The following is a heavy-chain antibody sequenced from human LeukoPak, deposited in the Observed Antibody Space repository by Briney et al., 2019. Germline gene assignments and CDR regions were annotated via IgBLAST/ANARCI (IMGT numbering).Heavy chain of an antibody. CDR1: GGSISSGSYY. D-gene: IGHD6-13*01. CDR3: ARAYSSSWYFNWFDP. Sequence: PSQTLSLTCTVSGGSISSGSYYWSWIRQPAGKGLEWIGRIYTSGSTNYNPSLKSRVTISVDTSKNQFSLKLSSVTAADTAVYFSARAYSSSWYFNWFDPWGQGTLVTVSS. CDR2: IYTSGST. J-gene: IGHJ5*02. V-gene: IGHV4-61*02.